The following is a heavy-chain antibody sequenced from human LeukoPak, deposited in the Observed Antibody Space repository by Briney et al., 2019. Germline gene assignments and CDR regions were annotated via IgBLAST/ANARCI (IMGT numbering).Heavy chain of an antibody. D-gene: IGHD6-6*01. J-gene: IGHJ4*02. V-gene: IGHV3-49*04. CDR1: GFTFGDYA. Sequence: PGGSLRLSCTASGFTFGDYAMSWVRQAPGKGLEWVGFIRSKAYGGTTEYAASVKGRFTISRDDSKSIAYLQMNSLKTEGTAVYYCTRESIAARRPLDYWGQGTLVTVSS. CDR2: IRSKAYGGTT. CDR3: TRESIAARRPLDY.